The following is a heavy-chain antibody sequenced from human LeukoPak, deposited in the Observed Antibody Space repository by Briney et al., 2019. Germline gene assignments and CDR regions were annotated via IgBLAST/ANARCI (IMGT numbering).Heavy chain of an antibody. CDR2: IKQDGSEK. V-gene: IGHV3-7*03. CDR1: GFTFSSYW. CDR3: ARGPSSAHNWFDP. J-gene: IGHJ5*02. Sequence: GGSLRLSCAASGFTFSSYWMSWVRQAPGKGLEWVANIKQDGSEKYYVDSVKGRFTISRDNAKNSLYLQMNSLRAEDTAVYYCARGPSSAHNWFDPWGQGTLVTVSS.